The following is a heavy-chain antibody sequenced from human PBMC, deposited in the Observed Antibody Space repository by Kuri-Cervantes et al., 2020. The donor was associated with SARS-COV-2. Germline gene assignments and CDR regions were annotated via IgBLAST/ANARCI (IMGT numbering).Heavy chain of an antibody. V-gene: IGHV4-61*01. J-gene: IGHJ4*02. Sequence: GSLRLSCTGSGGSISSSNYYWSWIRQPTGKGLVWIGYIYYSGNTKYNLSLKIPVTISLYTSKNPFSLKLSSVTAADTALYYCVRGRGYDYPHYWGQGTLVTVSS. CDR3: VRGRGYDYPHY. CDR2: IYYSGNT. D-gene: IGHD3-22*01. CDR1: GGSISSSNYY.